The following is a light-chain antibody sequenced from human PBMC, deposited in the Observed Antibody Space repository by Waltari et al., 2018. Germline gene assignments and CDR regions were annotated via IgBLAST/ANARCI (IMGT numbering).Light chain of an antibody. CDR3: QQYYTTPRT. V-gene: IGKV4-1*01. J-gene: IGKJ1*01. Sequence: DIVMTQSPDSLAVSLGERATINCKSSQSVLYSSNNKNYLAWYQQKPGQPPKLLLYWASTRESGVPDRVSGSGSGTDFTLTISSLQAEDVAVYYCQQYYTTPRTFGQGTKVEVK. CDR1: QSVLYSSNNKNY. CDR2: WAS.